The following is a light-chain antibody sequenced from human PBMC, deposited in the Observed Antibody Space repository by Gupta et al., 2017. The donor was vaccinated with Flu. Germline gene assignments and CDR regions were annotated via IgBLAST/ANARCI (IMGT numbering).Light chain of an antibody. J-gene: IGKJ1*01. CDR2: KAS. V-gene: IGKV1-5*03. Sequence: DIRMTQSPSTLSASIGDTVTISCRASQNIDEWLAWYQLKPGKAPKLLIYKASTLENGVPSRFSGNGSGAKFTLTINNLQRDDSASYFCQQYFSYRSFGQGTKVEIK. CDR1: QNIDEW. CDR3: QQYFSYRS.